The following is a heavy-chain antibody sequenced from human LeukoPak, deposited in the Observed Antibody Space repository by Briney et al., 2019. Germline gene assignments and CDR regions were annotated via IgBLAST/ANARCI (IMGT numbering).Heavy chain of an antibody. CDR3: ARDHVLFGVVPRQYYYYGMDV. D-gene: IGHD3-3*01. J-gene: IGHJ6*02. Sequence: ASVKVSCKASGYTFTSYYMHWVRQAPGQGLEWMGIINPSGGSTSYAQKFQGRVTTTRDTSTSTVYMELSSLRSEDTAVYYCARDHVLFGVVPRQYYYYGMDVWGQGTTVTVSS. CDR1: GYTFTSYY. CDR2: INPSGGST. V-gene: IGHV1-46*01.